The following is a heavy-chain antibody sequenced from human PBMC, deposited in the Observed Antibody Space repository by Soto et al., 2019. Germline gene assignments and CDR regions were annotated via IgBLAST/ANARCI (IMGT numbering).Heavy chain of an antibody. V-gene: IGHV4-39*01. CDR2: IYYSGST. J-gene: IGHJ5*02. Sequence: LCLTCTVYGGCISRSSYYWCWIRQPPGKGLEWIGSIYYSGSTYYNPSLKSRVTISVDTSKNQFSLKLSSVTAADTAVYYCARRKKFILFDPWGQGTMVTVSS. CDR3: ARRKKFILFDP. CDR1: GGCISRSSYY.